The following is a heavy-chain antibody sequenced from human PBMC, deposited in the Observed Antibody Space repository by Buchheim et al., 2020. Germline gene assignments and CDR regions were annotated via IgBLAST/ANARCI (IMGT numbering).Heavy chain of an antibody. CDR3: ARDSLTGDYYDSSGYSDGMDV. Sequence: EVQLVESGGGLVKPGGSLRLSCAASGFTLSSYSMNWVRQAPGKGLEWVSSISSSSSYIYYADSVKGRFTISRDNAKNSLYLQMNSLRAEDTAVYYCARDSLTGDYYDSSGYSDGMDVWGQGT. V-gene: IGHV3-21*01. CDR1: GFTLSSYS. J-gene: IGHJ6*02. CDR2: ISSSSSYI. D-gene: IGHD3-22*01.